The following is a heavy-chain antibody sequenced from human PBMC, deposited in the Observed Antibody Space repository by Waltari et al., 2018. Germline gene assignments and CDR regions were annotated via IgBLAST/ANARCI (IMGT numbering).Heavy chain of an antibody. V-gene: IGHV4-30-2*01. CDR3: ARGGYYYGSGSPSGAFDI. J-gene: IGHJ3*02. CDR1: GGSISSGGYS. Sequence: QLQLQESGSGLVKPSQTLSLTCAVSGGSISSGGYSWSWIRQPPGKGLEWIGYIYHSGSTYYTPSLKSRVTISVDRSKNQFSLKLSSVTAADTAVYYCARGGYYYGSGSPSGAFDIWGQGTMVTVSS. CDR2: IYHSGST. D-gene: IGHD3-10*01.